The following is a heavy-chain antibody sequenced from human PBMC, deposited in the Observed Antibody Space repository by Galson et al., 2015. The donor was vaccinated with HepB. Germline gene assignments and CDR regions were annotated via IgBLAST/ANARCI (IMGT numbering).Heavy chain of an antibody. J-gene: IGHJ4*02. CDR1: GYTFTGYY. CDR2: INPNSGGT. V-gene: IGHV1-2*02. Sequence: SVKVSCKASGYTFTGYYMHWVRQAPGQGLEWMGWINPNSGGTNYAQKFQGRVTMTRDTSISTAYMELSRLRSDDTAVYYCARSIAAAGTVFDYWGQGTLVTVSS. CDR3: ARSIAAAGTVFDY. D-gene: IGHD6-13*01.